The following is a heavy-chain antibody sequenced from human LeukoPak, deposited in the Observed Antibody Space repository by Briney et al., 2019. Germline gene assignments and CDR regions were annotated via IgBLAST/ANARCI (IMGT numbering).Heavy chain of an antibody. CDR3: ARVRSSSEYYYYYMDV. CDR2: IYSNGNT. V-gene: IGHV4-4*09. D-gene: IGHD6-6*01. J-gene: IGHJ6*03. Sequence: SETLSLTCTVSSGSISSNFWGWIRQPPGKGLEWIGYIYSNGNTNYNPSLKSRVTISVDTSKKQFSLKLSSVTAADTAVYYCARVRSSSEYYYYYMDVWGKGTTVTVSS. CDR1: SGSISSNF.